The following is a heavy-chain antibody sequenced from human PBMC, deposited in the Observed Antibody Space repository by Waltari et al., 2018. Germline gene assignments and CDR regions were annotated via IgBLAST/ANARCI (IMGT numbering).Heavy chain of an antibody. CDR1: GGSISSYY. CDR3: ARERIFGVVIIPVYYMDV. D-gene: IGHD3-3*01. V-gene: IGHV4-4*07. CDR2: IYTSGRT. J-gene: IGHJ6*03. Sequence: QVQLQESGPGLVKPSETLSLTCTVSGGSISSYYWSWIRQPAGKGLEWIGRIYTSGRTNYNPSLKSRVTMSVDTSKNQFSLKLSSVTAADTAVYYCARERIFGVVIIPVYYMDVWGKGTTVTISS.